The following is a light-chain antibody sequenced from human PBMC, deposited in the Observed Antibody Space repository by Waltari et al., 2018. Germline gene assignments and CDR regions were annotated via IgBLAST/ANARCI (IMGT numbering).Light chain of an antibody. J-gene: IGKJ1*01. CDR3: QHYVRLPAT. CDR1: QSVSRA. V-gene: IGKV3-20*01. Sequence: EIVLTQSPGSLSSSPGERVTCSCRASQSVSRALAWYQQKPGQAPRLLIFGASNRATGIPDRFSGSGSETDFSLTISRLEPEDFAVYYCQHYVRLPATFGRGTKVEIK. CDR2: GAS.